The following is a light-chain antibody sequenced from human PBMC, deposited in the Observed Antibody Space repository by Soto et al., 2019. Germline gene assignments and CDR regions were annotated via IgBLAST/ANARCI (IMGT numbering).Light chain of an antibody. CDR2: DAS. CDR1: QSVSNY. Sequence: PGERATLSCRASQSVSNYLAWYQQKPGQAPRLLIYDASNRATGIPDRFSGSGSGTDFTLKISRVEAEDVGVYYCMQSIQLPTFGQGTRLEIK. V-gene: IGKV3-11*01. J-gene: IGKJ5*01. CDR3: MQSIQLPT.